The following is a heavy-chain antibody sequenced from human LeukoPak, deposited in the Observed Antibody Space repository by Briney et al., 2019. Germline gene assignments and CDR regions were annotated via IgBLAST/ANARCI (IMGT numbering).Heavy chain of an antibody. CDR3: ARGLYGSGTWGLYYFDY. CDR1: GFSLSTSGVG. CDR2: IYWNDDK. Sequence: SAPTLVNPTQTLTLTCTFSGFSLSTSGVGVGWIRQPSGKALEWLALIYWNDDKHYSPSLKSRLTITKDTSKNQVVLTMTNMDPVDTATYYCARGLYGSGTWGLYYFDYWGQGTLVTVSS. J-gene: IGHJ4*02. V-gene: IGHV2-5*01. D-gene: IGHD3-10*01.